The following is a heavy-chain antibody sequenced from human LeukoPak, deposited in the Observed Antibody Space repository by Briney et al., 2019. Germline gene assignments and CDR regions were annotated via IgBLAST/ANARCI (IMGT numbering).Heavy chain of an antibody. D-gene: IGHD6-13*01. CDR1: GFTFSNSW. CDR3: AKDFRAAAGMYNWFDP. J-gene: IGHJ5*02. Sequence: GGSLRLSCAASGFTFSNSWMNWVRQAPGKGLEWVSSISSSSSYIYYADSVKGRFTISRDNAKNSLYLQMNSLRAEDTAVYYCAKDFRAAAGMYNWFDPWGQGTLVTVSS. CDR2: ISSSSSYI. V-gene: IGHV3-21*01.